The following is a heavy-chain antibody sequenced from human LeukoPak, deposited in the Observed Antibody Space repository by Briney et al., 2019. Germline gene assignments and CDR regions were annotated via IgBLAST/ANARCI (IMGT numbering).Heavy chain of an antibody. Sequence: PSETLSLTCAVSGYSISSGYYWGWIRQPPGKGVGFIASIYHTCSTYYNPSLKSRLTISVHPSKHHFSLKLSSVTAADTAVYYCARHRYYSSSDYWGQGTLVTVSS. J-gene: IGHJ4*02. CDR3: ARHRYYSSSDY. CDR1: GYSISSGYY. CDR2: IYHTCST. V-gene: IGHV4-38-2*01. D-gene: IGHD6-6*01.